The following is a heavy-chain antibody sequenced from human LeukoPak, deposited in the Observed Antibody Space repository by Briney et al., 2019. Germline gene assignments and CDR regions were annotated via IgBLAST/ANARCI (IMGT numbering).Heavy chain of an antibody. J-gene: IGHJ4*02. D-gene: IGHD5-12*01. CDR1: GFTFSSYS. CDR2: ISGSSTYI. V-gene: IGHV3-21*01. Sequence: GGSLRLSCAASGFTFSSYSMNWVRQAPGKGLEWVSSISGSSTYIYYADSAKGRFTISRDNAKNSLYLQVNSLRAEDTAVHYCARIYDYSTFDYWGQGTLVTVSS. CDR3: ARIYDYSTFDY.